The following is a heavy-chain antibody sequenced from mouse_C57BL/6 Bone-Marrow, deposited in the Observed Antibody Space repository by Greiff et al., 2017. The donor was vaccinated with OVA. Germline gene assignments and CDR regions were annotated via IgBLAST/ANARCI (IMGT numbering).Heavy chain of an antibody. Sequence: VQLQQSGAELVKPGASVKLSCKASGYTFTSYWMHWVKQRPGQGLEWIGMIHPNSGSTNYNEKFKSKATLTVDKSSSTAYMQLSSLTSEDSAVYYCARDYYGSSGFAYWGQGTLVTVSA. D-gene: IGHD1-1*01. CDR3: ARDYYGSSGFAY. CDR1: GYTFTSYW. J-gene: IGHJ3*01. V-gene: IGHV1-64*01. CDR2: IHPNSGST.